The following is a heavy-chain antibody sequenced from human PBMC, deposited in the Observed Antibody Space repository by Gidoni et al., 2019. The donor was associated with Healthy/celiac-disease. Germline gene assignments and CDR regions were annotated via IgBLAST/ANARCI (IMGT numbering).Heavy chain of an antibody. CDR1: GGSTSSGRYY. CDR3: AREGVGYCSSTSCYNYYYYYMDV. J-gene: IGHJ6*03. Sequence: QVQLQESGPGLVKPPQTLSLTCTVPGGSTSSGRYYWSWIRQPAGKGLEWIGRLSPRGSTNYNPSLKSRVTISVDTSKNQFSLKLSSVTAADTAVYYCAREGVGYCSSTSCYNYYYYYMDVWGKGTTVTVSS. V-gene: IGHV4-61*02. CDR2: LSPRGST. D-gene: IGHD2-2*01.